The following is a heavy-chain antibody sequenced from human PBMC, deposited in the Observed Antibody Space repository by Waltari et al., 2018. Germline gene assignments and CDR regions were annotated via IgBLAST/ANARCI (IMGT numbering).Heavy chain of an antibody. CDR1: GGTFSSYA. Sequence: QVQLVQSGAEVKKPGSSVKVSCKASGGTFSSYAISWVRQAPGQGLEWMGGIIPIFGTANEAQKFQGRVTITADESTSTAYMELSRLRSEGTAVYDCARGGAKGVATIPFFDYWGQGTLVTVSS. J-gene: IGHJ4*02. CDR2: IIPIFGTA. CDR3: ARGGAKGVATIPFFDY. V-gene: IGHV1-69*12. D-gene: IGHD5-12*01.